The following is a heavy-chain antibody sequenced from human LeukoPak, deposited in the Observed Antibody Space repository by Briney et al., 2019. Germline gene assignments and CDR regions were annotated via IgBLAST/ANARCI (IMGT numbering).Heavy chain of an antibody. CDR2: INPSGGRT. Sequence: GASVKVSCKASGYTFTRYYLHWVRQAPGQRLEWMGIINPSGGRTNNAQQFQGRVTMTRDTSTSTVYMQLSSLRSEDTAVYYCARDLAIAAAPYGMDVWGQGTTVTVSS. J-gene: IGHJ6*02. CDR3: ARDLAIAAAPYGMDV. D-gene: IGHD6-13*01. V-gene: IGHV1-46*01. CDR1: GYTFTRYY.